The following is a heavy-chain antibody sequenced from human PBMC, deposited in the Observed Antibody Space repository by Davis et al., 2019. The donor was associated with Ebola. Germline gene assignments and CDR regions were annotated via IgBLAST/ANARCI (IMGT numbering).Heavy chain of an antibody. CDR2: IYHNGNT. CDR1: GASVRDYY. D-gene: IGHD3-3*01. V-gene: IGHV4-59*02. J-gene: IGHJ5*02. Sequence: SETLSLTCTVSGASVRDYYWSWIRQPPGKGLEWIGYIYHNGNTNYNPSLRSRITISVATSNNQCSLHLSSVTAADTAMYYCARSPISIFGVNPRPHRYFDPWGQGTLVTVSS. CDR3: ARSPISIFGVNPRPHRYFDP.